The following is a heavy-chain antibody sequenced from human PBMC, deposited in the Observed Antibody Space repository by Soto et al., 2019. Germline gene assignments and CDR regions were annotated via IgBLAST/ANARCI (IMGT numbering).Heavy chain of an antibody. J-gene: IGHJ4*02. CDR3: ASERGSSYFDY. Sequence: QVQLVQSGGGVVQPGRSLRLSCTVSGFRLSDYGMHWVRQAPGKGLEWVAVIWYDGSNKYYADSVKGRFTISRDNSQNTLYLQMNSLRVEDTAVYFCASERGSSYFDYWGQGTLVTVSS. D-gene: IGHD6-6*01. V-gene: IGHV3-33*01. CDR1: GFRLSDYG. CDR2: IWYDGSNK.